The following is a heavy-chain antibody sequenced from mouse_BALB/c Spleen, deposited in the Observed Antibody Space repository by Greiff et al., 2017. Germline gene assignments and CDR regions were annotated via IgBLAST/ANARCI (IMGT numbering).Heavy chain of an antibody. V-gene: IGHV2-2*02. CDR3: ARWGNYVRYYYAMDN. CDR1: GFSLTSYG. D-gene: IGHD1-1*01. CDR2: IWSGGST. Sequence: QVQLKESGPGLVQPSQSLSITCTVSGFSLTSYGVHWVRQSPGKGLEWLGVIWSGGSTDYNAAFISRLSISKDNSKSQVFFKMNSLQANDTAIYYCARWGNYVRYYYAMDNWGKGPSVTVSS. J-gene: IGHJ4*01.